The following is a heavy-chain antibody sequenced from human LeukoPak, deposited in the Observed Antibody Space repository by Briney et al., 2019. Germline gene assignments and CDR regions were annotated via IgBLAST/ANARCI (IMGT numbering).Heavy chain of an antibody. V-gene: IGHV1-2*02. CDR2: IVAISGET. CDR1: GYTFTGHY. J-gene: IGHJ4*02. Sequence: GSVKVSCKASGYTFTGHYMHWIRQAPGQGLEWMGWIVAISGETHFAQKFQGRLTISRDTSISTAYMELSRLSSDDTAIYYCARDENWGPDYWGQGTLVTVS. CDR3: ARDENWGPDY. D-gene: IGHD7-27*01.